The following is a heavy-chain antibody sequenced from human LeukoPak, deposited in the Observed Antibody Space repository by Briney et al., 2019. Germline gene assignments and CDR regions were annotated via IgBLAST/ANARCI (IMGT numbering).Heavy chain of an antibody. Sequence: GGSVRLSFAGSGLTLRNNFMRWVRQARGRGLDGVSVIYCCCCTYYADSVKGRFTISRDNAKNTLYLQMNSLRAEDTAVYYCARNAPEGYCSSTSCPADAFDIWGQGTMVTVSS. D-gene: IGHD2-2*01. CDR2: IYCCCCT. CDR3: ARNAPEGYCSSTSCPADAFDI. CDR1: GLTLRNNF. J-gene: IGHJ3*02. V-gene: IGHV3-53*01.